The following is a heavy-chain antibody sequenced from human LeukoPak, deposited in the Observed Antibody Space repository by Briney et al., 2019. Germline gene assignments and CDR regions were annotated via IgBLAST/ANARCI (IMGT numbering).Heavy chain of an antibody. D-gene: IGHD1-26*01. CDR2: IKQDGSEK. J-gene: IGHJ3*02. CDR1: GFTFSSYW. CDR3: ATEVGASYAFDI. Sequence: GGSLRLSCAASGFTFSSYWMSWVRQAPGKGLEWVANIKQDGSEKNYVDSVKGRFTISRDNAKTSLYLQMNSLRVEDTAVYYCATEVGASYAFDIWGQGTMVTVSS. V-gene: IGHV3-7*01.